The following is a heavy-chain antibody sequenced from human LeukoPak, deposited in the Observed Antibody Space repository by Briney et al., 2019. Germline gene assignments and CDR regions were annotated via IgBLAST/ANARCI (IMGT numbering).Heavy chain of an antibody. J-gene: IGHJ4*02. CDR2: IYYSGST. Sequence: SETLSLTCTVSGGSVSSGSYYWSWIRQPPGKGLEWIGYIYYSGSTNYNPSRKSRVTISVDTSKNQFSLKLSSVTAADTAVYYCARDKAVAGTGFDYWGQGTLVTVSS. CDR3: ARDKAVAGTGFDY. D-gene: IGHD6-19*01. V-gene: IGHV4-61*01. CDR1: GGSVSSGSYY.